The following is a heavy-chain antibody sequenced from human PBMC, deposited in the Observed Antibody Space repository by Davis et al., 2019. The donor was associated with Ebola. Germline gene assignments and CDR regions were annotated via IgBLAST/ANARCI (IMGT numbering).Heavy chain of an antibody. J-gene: IGHJ6*02. CDR3: ARGITGTPQYYYYYGMDV. CDR2: INAGNGNT. CDR1: GYTFTSYA. D-gene: IGHD1-20*01. V-gene: IGHV1-3*01. Sequence: AASVTVSCKASGYTFTSYAMHWVRQAPGQRLEWMGLINAGNGNTKYSQKFQGRVTITRDTSASTAYMELSSLRSEDTAVYYCARGITGTPQYYYYYGMDVWGQGTTVTVSS.